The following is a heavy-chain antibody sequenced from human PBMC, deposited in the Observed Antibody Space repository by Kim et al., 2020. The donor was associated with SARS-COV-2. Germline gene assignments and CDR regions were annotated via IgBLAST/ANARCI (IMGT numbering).Heavy chain of an antibody. CDR1: GDSVSSNSAA. D-gene: IGHD6-19*01. CDR2: TYYRSKWYT. J-gene: IGHJ4*02. Sequence: SQTLSLTCDISGDSVSSNSAAWNCIRQSPSRGLEWLGRTYYRSKWYTDYALSVKGRITINPDTSKNQFSLQLNSVTPEDTAVYYCARDRQRAGTGVDYWGQGTLVTVCS. CDR3: ARDRQRAGTGVDY. V-gene: IGHV6-1*01.